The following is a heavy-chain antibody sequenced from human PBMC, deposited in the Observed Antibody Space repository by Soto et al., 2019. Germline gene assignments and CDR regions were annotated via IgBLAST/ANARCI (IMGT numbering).Heavy chain of an antibody. D-gene: IGHD3-10*01. J-gene: IGHJ6*04. V-gene: IGHV1-18*01. CDR3: ARGRGSDLLGHYYYGMDV. CDR2: ISAYNGNT. CDR1: GYTFTSYG. Sequence: ASVKVSCKASGYTFTSYGISWVRQAPGQGLEWMGWISAYNGNTNYAQKLQGRVTMTTDTSTSTAYMELRSLRSDDTAVYYCARGRGSDLLGHYYYGMDVWGEGTTVTVSS.